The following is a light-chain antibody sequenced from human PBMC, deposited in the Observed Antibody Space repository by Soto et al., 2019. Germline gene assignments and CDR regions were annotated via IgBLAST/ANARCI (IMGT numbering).Light chain of an antibody. V-gene: IGLV2-8*01. CDR1: DNDVGRYDY. CDR3: MSYVGGNSVA. CDR2: EVS. J-gene: IGLJ2*01. Sequence: QSVLTQPPSASGSPGMSVTLSCSGTDNDVGRYDYVSWYQQHPGKAPKLLIYEVSKRPSGVPDRFSASKSGNTASLTVSGLQGEDEADYYCMSYVGGNSVAFGGGTKVPVL.